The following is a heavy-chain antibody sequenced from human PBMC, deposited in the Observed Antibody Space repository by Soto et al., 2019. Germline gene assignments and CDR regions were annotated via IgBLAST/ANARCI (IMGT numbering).Heavy chain of an antibody. D-gene: IGHD3-3*01. CDR3: ARGITIFGADY. Sequence: QVQLVESGGGVVQPGRSLRLSCAASGFTFSSYAMHWVRQAPGKGLEWVAVISYDGSNKYYADSVKGRFTISRDNSKNTLYLQMNSLRAEDTAVYYCARGITIFGADYWGQGTLVTVSS. V-gene: IGHV3-30-3*01. CDR2: ISYDGSNK. CDR1: GFTFSSYA. J-gene: IGHJ4*02.